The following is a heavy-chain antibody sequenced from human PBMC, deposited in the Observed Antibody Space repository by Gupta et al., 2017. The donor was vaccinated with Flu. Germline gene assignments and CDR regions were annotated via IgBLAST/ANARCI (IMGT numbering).Heavy chain of an antibody. D-gene: IGHD5-12*01. V-gene: IGHV3-33*01. CDR3: ARSGSGYDNAQFDY. CDR2: ISQDGTKT. CDR1: GFPFNLYG. Sequence: QVLLMESGVGVVQPGTSLRLSCAASGFPFNLYGMHWVRRAPGKGLEGVAAISQDGTKTYSPDSVRGRFTISRDNPKNTLYLQLDSLRPDDTAVYYCARSGSGYDNAQFDYWGQGTRVTVSS. J-gene: IGHJ4*02.